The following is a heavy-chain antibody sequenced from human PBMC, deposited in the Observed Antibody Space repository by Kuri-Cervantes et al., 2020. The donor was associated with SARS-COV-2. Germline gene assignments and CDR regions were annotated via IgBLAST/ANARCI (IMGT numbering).Heavy chain of an antibody. Sequence: GESLKISCAASGFTFSSYGMHWVRRAPGKGLEWVAVISYDGSNKYYADSVKGRFTISRDNSKNTLYLQMNSLRAEDTAVYYCAKDHSHDAFDIWGQGTMVTVSS. D-gene: IGHD6-13*01. CDR3: AKDHSHDAFDI. J-gene: IGHJ3*02. CDR1: GFTFSSYG. V-gene: IGHV3-30*18. CDR2: ISYDGSNK.